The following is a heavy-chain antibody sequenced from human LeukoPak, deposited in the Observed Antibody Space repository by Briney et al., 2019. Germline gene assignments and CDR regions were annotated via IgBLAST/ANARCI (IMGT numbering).Heavy chain of an antibody. J-gene: IGHJ3*02. CDR1: GFTFTGYY. D-gene: IGHD6-19*01. V-gene: IGHV3-11*06. CDR3: ARIKAYSSTSFDI. CDR2: ASTFSTYT. Sequence: SGGSLRLSCTASGFTFTGYYMNWIRQAPGKGLEWLSYASTFSTYTNYADSAKGRFTISRDNANQSLFLEMDRLRAQDTIVYYCARIKAYSSTSFDI.